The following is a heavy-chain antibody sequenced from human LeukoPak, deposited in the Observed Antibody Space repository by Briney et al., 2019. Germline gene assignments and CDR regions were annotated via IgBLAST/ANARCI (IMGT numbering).Heavy chain of an antibody. J-gene: IGHJ5*02. Sequence: GESLKISCKGSGYSFTSYWISWVRQMPGKGLEWMGRIDPSDSYTNYSPSFQGHVTISADKSISTAYLQWSSLKASDTATYYCARHSIAVAAFNWFDPWGQGTLVTASS. D-gene: IGHD6-19*01. CDR2: IDPSDSYT. CDR3: ARHSIAVAAFNWFDP. V-gene: IGHV5-10-1*01. CDR1: GYSFTSYW.